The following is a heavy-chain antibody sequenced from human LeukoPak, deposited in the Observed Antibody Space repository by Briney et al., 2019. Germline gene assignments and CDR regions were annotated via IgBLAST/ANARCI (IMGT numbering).Heavy chain of an antibody. J-gene: IGHJ5*02. CDR2: IYTNAIT. CDR1: GTSMNSYS. Sequence: SETLSLTCTVSGTSMNSYSWGWFRQPAGEGLEWIGHIYTNAITHYSPSLQSRVTMSLDTSKNQFSLKLSSVTAADTAMYFCARGFNFGDSNWFDPWGQGILVTVSS. CDR3: ARGFNFGDSNWFDP. D-gene: IGHD3-10*01. V-gene: IGHV4-4*07.